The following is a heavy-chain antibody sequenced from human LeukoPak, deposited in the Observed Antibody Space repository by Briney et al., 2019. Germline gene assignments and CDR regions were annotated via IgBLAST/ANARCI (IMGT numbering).Heavy chain of an antibody. Sequence: GSLRLSCAASGFTVSSNYMSWVRQPPGKGLEWIGSIYYSGSTYYNPSLKSRVTISVDTSKNQFSLKLSSVTAADTAVYYCARVQSGDYFDYWGQGTLVTVSS. CDR3: ARVQSGDYFDY. J-gene: IGHJ4*02. V-gene: IGHV4-39*07. CDR2: IYYSGST. CDR1: GFTVSSNY. D-gene: IGHD1-26*01.